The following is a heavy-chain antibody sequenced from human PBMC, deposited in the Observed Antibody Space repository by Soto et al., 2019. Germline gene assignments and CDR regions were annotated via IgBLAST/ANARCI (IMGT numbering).Heavy chain of an antibody. CDR1: GFTFTDFY. CDR2: IRPDGTET. V-gene: IGHV3-7*03. CDR3: AGWGGQDYNY. Sequence: EVQLVQSGGGLVQPGGSLRLSCVGSGFTFTDFYMNWVRQAPGKGLEWVANIRPDGTETNYVETVRGRFTTSRDNAKNSLFLQMNILRGDDTALYYAAGWGGQDYNYWGQGILVTVSS. D-gene: IGHD4-4*01. J-gene: IGHJ4*02.